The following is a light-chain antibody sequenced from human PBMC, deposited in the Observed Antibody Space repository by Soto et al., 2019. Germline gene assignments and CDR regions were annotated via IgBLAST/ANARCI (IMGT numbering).Light chain of an antibody. CDR3: QKYNSAPPFT. Sequence: DIQMTQSPSSLSASVGDRVTITCRASQGISNYLAWYQQKPGKVPKLLIYAASTLQSGVPSRFSGSGSGTDFPLTISSLQHEDVATYYCQKYNSAPPFTFGPGTKVDIK. J-gene: IGKJ3*01. V-gene: IGKV1-27*01. CDR2: AAS. CDR1: QGISNY.